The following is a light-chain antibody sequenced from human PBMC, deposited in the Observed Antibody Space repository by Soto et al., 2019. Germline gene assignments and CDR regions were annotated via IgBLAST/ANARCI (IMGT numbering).Light chain of an antibody. J-gene: IGKJ2*01. CDR1: QSVGSD. Sequence: EIVMTQSPATLSVSPGERVTLSCRASQSVGSDLAWYQQKPGQAPRLLIYGAFFRATATPARFTGSGSGTEFSLTISSLQSEDFAVYYCQQYNNWPPYTFGQGTTLEIK. V-gene: IGKV3-15*01. CDR2: GAF. CDR3: QQYNNWPPYT.